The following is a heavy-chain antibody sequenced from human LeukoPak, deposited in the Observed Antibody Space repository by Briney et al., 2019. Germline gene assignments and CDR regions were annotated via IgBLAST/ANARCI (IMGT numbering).Heavy chain of an antibody. CDR3: AKAHDIDYFDY. CDR1: GFTFSSYG. D-gene: IGHD3-9*01. CDR2: ISYDGSNK. Sequence: PGGSLRLSCAASGFTFSSYGMHWVRQAPGKGLEWVAVISYDGSNKYYADSVKGRFTISRDNSKNTLYLQMNSLRAEDTAVYHCAKAHDIDYFDYWGQGTLVTVSS. V-gene: IGHV3-30*18. J-gene: IGHJ4*02.